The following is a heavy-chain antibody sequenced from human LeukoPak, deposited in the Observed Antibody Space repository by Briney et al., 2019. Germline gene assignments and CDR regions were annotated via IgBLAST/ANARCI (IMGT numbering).Heavy chain of an antibody. Sequence: GGSLRLSCAASGFTFSSYIMNWVRQAPGKGLEWVSSISSSSSYIYYADSVKGRFTISRDNAKNSLYLQMNSLRAEDTAVYYCASDMGGSGVIDYWGQGTLVTVSS. D-gene: IGHD3-10*01. CDR1: GFTFSSYI. V-gene: IGHV3-21*01. CDR3: ASDMGGSGVIDY. CDR2: ISSSSSYI. J-gene: IGHJ4*02.